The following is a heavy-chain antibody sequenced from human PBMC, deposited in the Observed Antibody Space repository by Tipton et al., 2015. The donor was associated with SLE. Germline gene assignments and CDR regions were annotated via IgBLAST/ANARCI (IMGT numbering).Heavy chain of an antibody. V-gene: IGHV4-34*10. Sequence: TLSLTCAVYGGSFSEYDWSWIRQPPGKGLEWIGEIDHSGRTSYNPSLQSRLTMSVDSSKNQFSLKLSSVTAADTAVYYCAREEGSAFDIWGQGTMVTVSS. CDR3: AREEGSAFDI. CDR2: IDHSGRT. CDR1: GGSFSEYD. D-gene: IGHD1-26*01. J-gene: IGHJ3*02.